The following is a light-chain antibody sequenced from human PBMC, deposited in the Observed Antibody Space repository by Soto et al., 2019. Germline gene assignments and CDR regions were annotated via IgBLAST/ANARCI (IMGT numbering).Light chain of an antibody. J-gene: IGLJ2*01. CDR3: SSYTTSNTLV. V-gene: IGLV2-14*01. Sequence: QSVLTQPASVSGTPGQPITISCTGTSSDVGAYTYVSWYQQHPGKAPKLMIFEVIDRPSGVSNRFSGSKSGNTASLTISGLQAEDEADYYCSSYTTSNTLVFGGGTKLTVL. CDR1: SSDVGAYTY. CDR2: EVI.